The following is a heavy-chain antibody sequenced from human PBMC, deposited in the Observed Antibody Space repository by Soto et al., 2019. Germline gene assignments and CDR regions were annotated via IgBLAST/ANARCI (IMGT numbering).Heavy chain of an antibody. V-gene: IGHV3-30-3*01. CDR1: GFTFSSYA. CDR3: ARDSAARYYYYYYGMDV. J-gene: IGHJ6*02. Sequence: GGSLRLSCAASGFTFSSYAMHWVRQAPGKGLEWVAVISYDGNNKYYADSVKGRFTISRDNSKNTLYLQMNSLRAEDTAVYYCARDSAARYYYYYYGMDVWGQGTTVTVSS. CDR2: ISYDGNNK. D-gene: IGHD2-2*01.